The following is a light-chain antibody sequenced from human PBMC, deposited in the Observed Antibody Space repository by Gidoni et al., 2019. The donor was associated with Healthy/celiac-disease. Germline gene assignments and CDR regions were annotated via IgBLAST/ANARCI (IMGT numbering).Light chain of an antibody. J-gene: IGKJ2*01. CDR1: QSISSY. CDR2: AAS. V-gene: IGKV1-39*01. CDR3: QQSYSTPLYT. Sequence: DIQMTQSPSSLSASVGDRVTITCRASQSISSYLNWYQQKPGKAPKLLIYAASRLQSGVPSRFSGSGSVTDFTLTISSLQPEDFATYYCQQSYSTPLYTFGQGTKLEIK.